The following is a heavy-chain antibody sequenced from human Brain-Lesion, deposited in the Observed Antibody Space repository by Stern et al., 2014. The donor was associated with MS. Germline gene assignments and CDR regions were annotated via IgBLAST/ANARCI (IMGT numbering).Heavy chain of an antibody. V-gene: IGHV3-53*01. Sequence: EVQLLESGGGLIQPGGSLRLSCAASGFSVSTHFMSWVRQAPGKGLEWVSLMYSRGGTNYADSVKGRFTISRDSSKNTLYLQMSDLRAEDTAVYYCARKTDTAVGGDYWGPGTLVTVSS. J-gene: IGHJ4*02. D-gene: IGHD5-18*01. CDR2: MYSRGGT. CDR3: ARKTDTAVGGDY. CDR1: GFSVSTHF.